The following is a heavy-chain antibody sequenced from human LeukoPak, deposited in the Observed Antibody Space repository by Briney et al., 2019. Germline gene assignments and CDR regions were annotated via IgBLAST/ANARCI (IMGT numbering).Heavy chain of an antibody. CDR1: GFTFSSYW. V-gene: IGHV3-7*01. Sequence: GGSLRLSCAASGFTFSSYWMSWVRQAPGKGLEWVANIKQDGSEKYYVDSVKGRFTISRDNAKNSLYLQMNSLRAEDTAVYYCAREKYCSSTSCYLPYYYMDVWGKGTTVTVSS. J-gene: IGHJ6*03. CDR2: IKQDGSEK. D-gene: IGHD2-2*01. CDR3: AREKYCSSTSCYLPYYYMDV.